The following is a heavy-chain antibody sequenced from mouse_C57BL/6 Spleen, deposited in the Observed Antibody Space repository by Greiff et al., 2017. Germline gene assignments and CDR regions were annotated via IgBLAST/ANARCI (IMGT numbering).Heavy chain of an antibody. CDR2: IDPSDSET. CDR1: GYTFTSYW. D-gene: IGHD1-1*01. CDR3: ARLGYYGSSYYWYFDV. Sequence: QVQLQQPGAELVRPGSSVKLSCKASGYTFTSYWMHWVKQRPIQGLEWIGNIDPSDSETHYNQKFKDKATLTVDKSSSTSYMQLISLTSEDSAVYYCARLGYYGSSYYWYFDVWGTGTTVTVSS. V-gene: IGHV1-52*01. J-gene: IGHJ1*03.